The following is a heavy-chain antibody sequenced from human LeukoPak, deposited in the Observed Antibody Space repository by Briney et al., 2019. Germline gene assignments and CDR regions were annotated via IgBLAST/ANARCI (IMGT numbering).Heavy chain of an antibody. CDR3: TTDSGYSGYDFRDY. CDR1: GFTFSNAW. Sequence: GGSLRLSCAASGFTFSNAWMSWVRQAPRKGLERVGRIKSKTDGGTTDYAAPVKGRFTISRDDSKNTLYLQMNSLKTEDTAVYYCTTDSGYSGYDFRDYWGQGTLVTVSS. J-gene: IGHJ4*02. CDR2: IKSKTDGGTT. D-gene: IGHD5-12*01. V-gene: IGHV3-15*01.